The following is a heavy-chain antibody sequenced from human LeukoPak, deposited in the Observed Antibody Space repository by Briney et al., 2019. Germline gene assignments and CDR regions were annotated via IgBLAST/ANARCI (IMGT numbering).Heavy chain of an antibody. J-gene: IGHJ4*02. D-gene: IGHD1-26*01. CDR2: IYTSGTT. CDR1: TGSFNSYY. Sequence: KPSETLSLTCTASTGSFNSYYWGWVRQPAGKGLGWIARIYTSGTTNYSPSPKSRLFTSVDTSKNQFSMDLRSVTAADTAVYYCGRQGYTASYYFLDYWSQGTLVTVSS. CDR3: GRQGYTASYYFLDY. V-gene: IGHV4-4*07.